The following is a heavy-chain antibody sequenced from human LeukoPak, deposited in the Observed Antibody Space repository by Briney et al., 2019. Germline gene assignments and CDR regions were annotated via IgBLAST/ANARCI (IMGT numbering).Heavy chain of an antibody. CDR1: GGTFSSYA. J-gene: IGHJ4*02. CDR3: AGDRETDTSGSFYY. D-gene: IGHD3-10*01. Sequence: SVKVSCKASGGTFSSYAISWVRQAPGQGLEWMGGIIPIFGTANYAQKFQGRVTITADESTSTAYMELSSLRSEDTAVYYCAGDRETDTSGSFYYWGQGTLVTVSS. CDR2: IIPIFGTA. V-gene: IGHV1-69*13.